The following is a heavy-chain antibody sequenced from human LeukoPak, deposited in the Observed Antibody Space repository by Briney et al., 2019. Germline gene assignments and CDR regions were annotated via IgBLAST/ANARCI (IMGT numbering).Heavy chain of an antibody. D-gene: IGHD2-15*01. CDR2: IRSNGGST. CDR3: AIEYCSGGSCYFAFDI. Sequence: QPGGSLRLSCAASGFTFSSYAMHWVRQAPGKGLEYVSAIRSNGGSTYYANSVKGRFTISRDNSKNTLYLQMGSLRAEDMAVYYCAIEYCSGGSCYFAFDIWGQGTMVTVSA. V-gene: IGHV3-64*01. J-gene: IGHJ3*02. CDR1: GFTFSSYA.